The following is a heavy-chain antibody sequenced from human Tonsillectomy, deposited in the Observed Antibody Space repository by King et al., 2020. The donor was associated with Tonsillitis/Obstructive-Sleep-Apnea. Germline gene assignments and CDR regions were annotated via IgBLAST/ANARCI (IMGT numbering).Heavy chain of an antibody. CDR2: ISSSSSTI. D-gene: IGHD2-21*01. CDR1: GFTFSSYS. J-gene: IGHJ3*02. V-gene: IGHV3-48*02. CDR3: AGEYSLMGIIALDI. Sequence: VQLVESGGGLVQPGGSLRLSCAASGFTFSSYSMNWVRQAPGKGLEWVSFISSSSSTIYYADSVMGRFTISRDNAKNSLYLQMNRLRDEDTAVYYCAGEYSLMGIIALDIWAQGPMVTVPS.